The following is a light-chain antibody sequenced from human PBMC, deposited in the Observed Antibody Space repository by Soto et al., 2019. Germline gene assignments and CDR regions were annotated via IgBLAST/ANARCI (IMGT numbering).Light chain of an antibody. CDR2: KAS. J-gene: IGKJ4*01. V-gene: IGKV1-5*03. CDR3: QQYNDLST. CDR1: QNIGDW. Sequence: DIQMTQSPSTLSASVGDRVTIACRASQNIGDWLAWYQQKPGKAPNLLIYKASTLESGVPSSFSRSGSGTEFALAISSLQPEDFATYYCQQYNDLSTFGGGTKVEI.